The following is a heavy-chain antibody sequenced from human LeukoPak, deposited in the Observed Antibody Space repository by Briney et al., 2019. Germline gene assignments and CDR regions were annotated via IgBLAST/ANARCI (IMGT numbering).Heavy chain of an antibody. J-gene: IGHJ4*02. V-gene: IGHV3-30*03. CDR2: ISYDGSNK. D-gene: IGHD3-10*01. CDR3: ARAVSGNRFDY. CDR1: GFTFSSYG. Sequence: GGSLRLSCAASGFTFSSYGMHWVRQAPGKGLEWVAVISYDGSNKYYADSVKGRFTISRDNSKNTLYLQMNSLRAEDTAVYYCARAVSGNRFDYWGQGTLVTVSS.